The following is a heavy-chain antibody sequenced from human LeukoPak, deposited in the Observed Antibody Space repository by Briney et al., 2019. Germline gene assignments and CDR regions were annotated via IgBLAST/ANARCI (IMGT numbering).Heavy chain of an antibody. V-gene: IGHV4-39*07. Sequence: SETLSLTCTVSGGSISSSSYYWGWIRQPPGKGLEWIGSIYYSGSTYYNPSLKSRVTISVDTSRNQFSLKLSSVTAADTAVYYCARVVVPRVYYGSGAYYYMDVWGKGTTVTISS. J-gene: IGHJ6*03. CDR1: GGSISSSSYY. CDR3: ARVVVPRVYYGSGAYYYMDV. D-gene: IGHD3-10*01. CDR2: IYYSGST.